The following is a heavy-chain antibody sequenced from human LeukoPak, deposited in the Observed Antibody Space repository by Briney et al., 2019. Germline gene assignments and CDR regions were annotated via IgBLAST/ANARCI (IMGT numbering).Heavy chain of an antibody. CDR1: GFTFSSYT. CDR2: ISSSSSYI. V-gene: IGHV3-21*01. Sequence: GGSLRLSCAASGFTFSSYTMNWVRRAPGKGLEWVSSISSSSSYIYYADSVKGRFTISRVNAKNTLYLQMNSLRAEDTAVYYCARAPEYSSSSGGYFDYWGQGTLVTVSS. J-gene: IGHJ4*02. CDR3: ARAPEYSSSSGGYFDY. D-gene: IGHD6-6*01.